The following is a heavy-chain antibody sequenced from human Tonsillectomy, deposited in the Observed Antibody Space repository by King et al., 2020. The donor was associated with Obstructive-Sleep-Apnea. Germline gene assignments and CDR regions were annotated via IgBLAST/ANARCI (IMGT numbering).Heavy chain of an antibody. CDR3: ARSEDYNDHDFDY. D-gene: IGHD4-11*01. J-gene: IGHJ4*02. Sequence: QLVQSGAEVKKPGASVKVSCKASGYTFTNYGLSWVRQAPGQGLEWMGWISAYNGNTNYAHKLQGRVTMTTDTSTSTAYMALRGLRSDDTAVYYCARSEDYNDHDFDYWGQGTLVTVSS. CDR2: ISAYNGNT. CDR1: GYTFTNYG. V-gene: IGHV1-18*01.